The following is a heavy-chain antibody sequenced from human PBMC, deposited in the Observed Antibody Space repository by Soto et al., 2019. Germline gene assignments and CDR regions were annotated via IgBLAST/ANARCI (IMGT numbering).Heavy chain of an antibody. J-gene: IGHJ6*02. D-gene: IGHD5-12*01. Sequence: PGGSLRLSCAASGFTFSSYSMNWVRQAPGKGLEWVSYISSSSSTIYYADSVKGRFTISRDNAKNSLYLQMNSLRDEDTAVYYCARDKRLVAIYYGMDVWGQGTTVTVSS. V-gene: IGHV3-48*02. CDR2: ISSSSSTI. CDR1: GFTFSSYS. CDR3: ARDKRLVAIYYGMDV.